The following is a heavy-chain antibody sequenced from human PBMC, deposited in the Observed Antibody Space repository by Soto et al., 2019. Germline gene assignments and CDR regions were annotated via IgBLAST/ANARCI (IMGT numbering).Heavy chain of an antibody. J-gene: IGHJ4*02. Sequence: GGSLRLSCAASGFTFSSYAMSWVRQAPGKGLEWVSAISGSGGSTYYADSVKGRFTISRDNSKNTLYLQMNSLRAEDTAVYYCAKSPYYDFWSGYLHYWGQGTLVTVSS. D-gene: IGHD3-3*01. CDR2: ISGSGGST. V-gene: IGHV3-23*01. CDR1: GFTFSSYA. CDR3: AKSPYYDFWSGYLHY.